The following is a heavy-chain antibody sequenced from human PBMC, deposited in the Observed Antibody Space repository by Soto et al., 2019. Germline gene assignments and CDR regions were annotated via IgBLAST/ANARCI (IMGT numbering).Heavy chain of an antibody. CDR3: ASRSSYCDGDRCYSNYYFDS. D-gene: IGHD2-21*02. V-gene: IGHV3-21*01. Sequence: GGSLRLSCAASGFSFSTYSMKWVRQAPGKGLEWVSSISASSTYTYYADSVKGRFTISRDNAKNSLYLQMDSLRAEDTAVYYCASRSSYCDGDRCYSNYYFDSWGQGTRVTVSS. CDR2: ISASSTYT. CDR1: GFSFSTYS. J-gene: IGHJ4*02.